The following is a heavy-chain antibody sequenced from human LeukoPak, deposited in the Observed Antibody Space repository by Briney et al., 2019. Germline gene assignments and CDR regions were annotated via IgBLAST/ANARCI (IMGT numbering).Heavy chain of an antibody. D-gene: IGHD4-17*01. CDR1: GFTFSSYA. J-gene: IGHJ6*02. CDR2: ISGSGGST. CDR3: SKIMTTVRYFWYGVDV. V-gene: IGHV3-23*01. Sequence: PGGSLRLSCAASGFTFSSYAMSWVRQAPGKGLEWVSAISGSGGSTYYADSVKGRFTISRDNSKNTLYLQMNSLRAEDTAVYYCSKIMTTVRYFWYGVDVWGQGTTVTVSS.